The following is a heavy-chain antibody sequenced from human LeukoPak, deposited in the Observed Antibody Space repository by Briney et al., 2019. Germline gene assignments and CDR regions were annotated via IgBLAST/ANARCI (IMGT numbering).Heavy chain of an antibody. CDR3: ARDQWLNNYSYYYGMDV. CDR2: ISSSSSYI. J-gene: IGHJ6*02. CDR1: GFTFSSYS. Sequence: GGSLRLSCAASGFTFSSYSMNWVRQAPGKGLEWVSSISSSSSYIYYADSVKGRFTISRDNAKNSLYLQMNSLRAEDTAVYYCARDQWLNNYSYYYGMDVWGQGTTVTVSS. D-gene: IGHD6-19*01. V-gene: IGHV3-21*01.